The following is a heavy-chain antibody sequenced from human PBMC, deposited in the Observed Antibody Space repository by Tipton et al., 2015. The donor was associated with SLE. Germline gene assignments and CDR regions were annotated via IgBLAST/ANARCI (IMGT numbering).Heavy chain of an antibody. CDR1: GGSISSYY. V-gene: IGHV4-4*08. Sequence: LRLSCTVSGGSISSYYWSWIRQPPGKGLEWIGYIYTSGSTNYNPSLKSRVTISVETSKNQFSLKLSSVTAADTAVYYCARARFRSSPYYWGQGTLVTVSS. D-gene: IGHD2-15*01. CDR3: ARARFRSSPYY. J-gene: IGHJ4*02. CDR2: IYTSGST.